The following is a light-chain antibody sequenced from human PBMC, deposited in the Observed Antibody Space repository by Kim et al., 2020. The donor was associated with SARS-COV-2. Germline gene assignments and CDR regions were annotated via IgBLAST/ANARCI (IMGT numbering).Light chain of an antibody. J-gene: IGLJ3*02. CDR2: AKN. Sequence: ALGQTVMITCQGDSRRSYYASWYQQKPGLAPVLVIFAKNNRPSGIPDRISGSSSGNTASLTISGAQAEDEADYYCKSRDSSGNRLVFGGGTQLTVL. CDR3: KSRDSSGNRLV. CDR1: SRRSYY. V-gene: IGLV3-19*01.